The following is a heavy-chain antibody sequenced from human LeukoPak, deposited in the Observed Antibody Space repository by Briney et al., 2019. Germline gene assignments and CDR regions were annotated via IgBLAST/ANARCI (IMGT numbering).Heavy chain of an antibody. V-gene: IGHV3-30*18. CDR3: AKVALLGGGYYRREIDY. J-gene: IGHJ4*02. CDR2: ISSDGSNK. D-gene: IGHD3-3*01. CDR1: GFTFSSYG. Sequence: PAGGSLRLSCAASGFTFSSYGMHGVRQAPGKGLEWVAVISSDGSNKYYADSVKGRLTISRDKFKNTLYLQMNSLRPEDTAVYYCAKVALLGGGYYRREIDYWGQGTLVTVSS.